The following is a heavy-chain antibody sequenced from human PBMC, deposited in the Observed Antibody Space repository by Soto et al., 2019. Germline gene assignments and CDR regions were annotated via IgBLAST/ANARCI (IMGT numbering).Heavy chain of an antibody. CDR3: AKDRTAFCSGGSCYDYFDY. CDR1: GFTFSSYG. Sequence: GGSLRLSCAASGFTFSSYGMHWVRQAPGKGLEWVALISYDGSDKYYADSVKGRFTISRDNSKNTLYLQMNSLRAEDTAVYYCAKDRTAFCSGGSCYDYFDYWGRGTMVTVSS. V-gene: IGHV3-30*18. CDR2: ISYDGSDK. J-gene: IGHJ4*02. D-gene: IGHD2-15*01.